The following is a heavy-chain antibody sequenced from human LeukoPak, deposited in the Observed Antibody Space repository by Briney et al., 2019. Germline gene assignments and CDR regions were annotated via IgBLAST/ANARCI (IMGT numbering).Heavy chain of an antibody. CDR2: ISTSGST. CDR1: GGSISSGSYY. D-gene: IGHD2-15*01. V-gene: IGHV4-61*02. Sequence: PSQTLSLTCTVSGGSISSGSYYWSWIRQPAGKGLEWIGRISTSGSTNYNPSLKSRVTISVDTSKNEFSPKLSSVTAADTAVYYCAREGGGCSGGSCYSAKYYFDYWGQGTLVTVSS. CDR3: AREGGGCSGGSCYSAKYYFDY. J-gene: IGHJ4*02.